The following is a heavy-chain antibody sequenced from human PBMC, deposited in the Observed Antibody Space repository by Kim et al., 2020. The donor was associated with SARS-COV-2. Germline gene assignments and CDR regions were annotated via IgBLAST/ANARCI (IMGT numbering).Heavy chain of an antibody. D-gene: IGHD3-3*02. J-gene: IGHJ4*02. CDR2: IYSTGKT. V-gene: IGHV4-4*07. Sequence: SETLSLTCTVSGASISAYYWSWIRLPAGKGLEWIGRIYSTGKTDYNPSLRGRVTMSVDTSKNQISVNLTSVTVADTALYYCARGGVIFGGLSRDFWGRGILVTVSS. CDR1: GASISAYY. CDR3: ARGGVIFGGLSRDF.